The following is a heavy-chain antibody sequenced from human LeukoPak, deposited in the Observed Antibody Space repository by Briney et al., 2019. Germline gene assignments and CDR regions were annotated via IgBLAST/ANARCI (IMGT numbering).Heavy chain of an antibody. CDR3: ARAPPDSDIVVVPAAIARSYYYGMDV. Sequence: PGGSLRLSCAASGFTFSSYAMHWVRQAPGKGLEGVAVISYDGSNKYYADSVKGRFTISRDNSKNTLYLQMNSLRAEDTAVYYCARAPPDSDIVVVPAAIARSYYYGMDVWGQGTTVTVSS. V-gene: IGHV3-30-3*01. CDR1: GFTFSSYA. J-gene: IGHJ6*02. CDR2: ISYDGSNK. D-gene: IGHD2-2*01.